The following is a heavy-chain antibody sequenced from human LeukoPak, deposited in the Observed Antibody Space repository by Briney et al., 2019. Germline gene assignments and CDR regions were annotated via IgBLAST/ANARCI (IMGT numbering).Heavy chain of an antibody. CDR3: ARDISGIPGY. Sequence: SETLSLTCTVSGGSISSYYWSWIRQPPGKGLEWIGEISHSGSTNYNPSLKSRVTISIDMSKNQFSLKLNSVTAADTAVYYCARDISGIPGYWGQGTLVTVSS. D-gene: IGHD3-10*01. CDR2: ISHSGST. J-gene: IGHJ4*02. V-gene: IGHV4-34*01. CDR1: GGSISSYY.